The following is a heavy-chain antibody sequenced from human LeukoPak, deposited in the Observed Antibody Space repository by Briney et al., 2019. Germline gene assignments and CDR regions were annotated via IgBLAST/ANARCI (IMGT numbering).Heavy chain of an antibody. CDR1: GFTFSSYW. D-gene: IGHD5-12*01. Sequence: GGSLRLSCAASGFTFSSYWMSWVRQAPGKGLEWVANIKQDGSEKYYVDSVKGRFTISRDNAKNSLYLQMNSLRAEDTAVYYCARDSGYDQPYYFDYWGQGTLVTVSS. CDR2: IKQDGSEK. V-gene: IGHV3-7*01. CDR3: ARDSGYDQPYYFDY. J-gene: IGHJ4*02.